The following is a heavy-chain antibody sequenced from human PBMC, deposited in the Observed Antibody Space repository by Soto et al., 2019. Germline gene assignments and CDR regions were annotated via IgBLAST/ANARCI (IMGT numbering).Heavy chain of an antibody. CDR2: ISSSSSLI. J-gene: IGHJ4*02. CDR3: VRVAETSQRY. CDR1: GFTFSSYS. Sequence: EVQLVESGGGLVQPGGSLRLSCVASGFTFSSYSMNWVRQAPGKGLEWISYISSSSSLIFEADSVKGRFTISRDNAKNSLYLQMNSLRIEDTGIYYCVRVAETSQRYWGQGTLVTVSS. V-gene: IGHV3-48*01.